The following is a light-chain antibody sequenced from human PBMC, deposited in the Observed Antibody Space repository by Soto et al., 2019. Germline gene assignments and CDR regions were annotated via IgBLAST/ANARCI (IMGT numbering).Light chain of an antibody. Sequence: QLVLTQPSSLSASPGASASLTCTLRSGINVGTYRIYWYQQKPGSPPQYLLRYKSDSDKQQGSGVPSRFSGSKDASANVGILLFSGLQSKDEADYYCMIWYASSWVFGGGTKLTVL. J-gene: IGLJ3*02. CDR2: YKSDSDK. V-gene: IGLV5-45*03. CDR3: MIWYASSWV. CDR1: SGINVGTYR.